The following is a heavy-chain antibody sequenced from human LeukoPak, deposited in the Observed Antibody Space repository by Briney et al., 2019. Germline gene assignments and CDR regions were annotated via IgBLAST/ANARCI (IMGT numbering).Heavy chain of an antibody. CDR2: INPNSGGT. CDR1: GYTFTGYY. V-gene: IGHV1-2*06. D-gene: IGHD5-18*01. CDR3: ARVVSSYGSSPIDY. Sequence: PGASVKVSCKASGYTFTGYYMHWVRQAPGQGLEWMGRINPNSGGTNYAQKFQGRVTMTRDTSISTAYMELSRLRSDDTAVYYCARVVSSYGSSPIDYWGQGTLVTVSS. J-gene: IGHJ4*02.